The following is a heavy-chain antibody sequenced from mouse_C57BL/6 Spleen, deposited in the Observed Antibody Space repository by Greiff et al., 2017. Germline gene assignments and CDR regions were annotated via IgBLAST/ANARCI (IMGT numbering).Heavy chain of an antibody. D-gene: IGHD2-3*01. CDR1: GYTFTDYN. Sequence: EVQLQQSGPELVKPGASVEIPCKASGYTFTDYNMDWVKQSHGKSLEWIGDINPNNGGTIYNQKFKGKATLTVDKSSSTAYMELRSLTSEDTAVYDCARRGWLLPFAYWGQGTLVTVSA. J-gene: IGHJ3*01. CDR3: ARRGWLLPFAY. CDR2: INPNNGGT. V-gene: IGHV1-18*01.